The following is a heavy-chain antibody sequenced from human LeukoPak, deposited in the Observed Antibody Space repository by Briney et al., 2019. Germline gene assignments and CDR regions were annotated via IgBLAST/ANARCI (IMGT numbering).Heavy chain of an antibody. D-gene: IGHD2-2*01. CDR1: GVTFNNYV. V-gene: IGHV3-30*18. Sequence: GGSLRLSCAASGVTFNNYVMNWVRQAPGKGLEWVAVISYDGRNIHYPDSVKGRFTISRDISTDTLWLQMDSLRTEDTAVYYCAKGPLRGTAAAIDYWGQGTLVTVSS. CDR3: AKGPLRGTAAAIDY. CDR2: ISYDGRNI. J-gene: IGHJ4*02.